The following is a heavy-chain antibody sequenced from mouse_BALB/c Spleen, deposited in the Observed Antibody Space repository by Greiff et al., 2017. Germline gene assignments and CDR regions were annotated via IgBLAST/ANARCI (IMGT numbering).Heavy chain of an antibody. CDR2: INTGSGGT. J-gene: IGHJ2*01. D-gene: IGHD4-1*01. V-gene: IGHV1-54*01. CDR3: ARGPGTEFDY. CDR1: GYAFTNYL. Sequence: VQGVESGAELVRPGTSVKVSCKASGYAFTNYLIEWVKQRPGQGLEWIGVINTGSGGTNYNEKFKGKATLTADKSSSTAYMQLSSLTSDDSAVYFCARGPGTEFDYWGQGTTLTVSS.